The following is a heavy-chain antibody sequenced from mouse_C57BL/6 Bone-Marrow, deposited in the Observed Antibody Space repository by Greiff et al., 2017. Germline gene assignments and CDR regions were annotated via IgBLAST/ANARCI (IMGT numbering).Heavy chain of an antibody. D-gene: IGHD2-3*01. CDR2: IYPGSGST. CDR1: GYTFTSYW. V-gene: IGHV1-55*01. Sequence: QVQLQQPGAELVKPGASVKMSCKASGYTFTSYWITWVKQRPGQGLEWIGDIYPGSGSTNYNEKVKSKATLTVDKSSSTAYLQLSSLTSEDAAVYYCARGGLYDGYYWYFDVWGTGTTVTVSS. CDR3: ARGGLYDGYYWYFDV. J-gene: IGHJ1*03.